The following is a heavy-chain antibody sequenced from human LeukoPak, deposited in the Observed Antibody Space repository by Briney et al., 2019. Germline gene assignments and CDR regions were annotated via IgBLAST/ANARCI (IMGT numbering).Heavy chain of an antibody. V-gene: IGHV4-59*01. CDR2: IYYSGST. Sequence: SEILSLTCTVSGGSISSYYWSWIRQPPGKGLEWIGYIYYSGSTNYNPSLKSRVTISVDTSKNQFSLKLSSVTAADTAVYYCARYIVVVPAAMGWFDPWGQGTLVTVSS. D-gene: IGHD2-2*01. CDR3: ARYIVVVPAAMGWFDP. J-gene: IGHJ5*02. CDR1: GGSISSYY.